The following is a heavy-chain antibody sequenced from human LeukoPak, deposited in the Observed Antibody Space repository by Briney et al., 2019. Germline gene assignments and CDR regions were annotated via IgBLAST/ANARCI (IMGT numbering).Heavy chain of an antibody. CDR2: ISSSSSTI. CDR1: GFTFSSYN. CDR3: ARGGSMVRGVMGDY. V-gene: IGHV3-48*01. D-gene: IGHD3-10*01. Sequence: GGSLRLSCAASGFTFSSYNMNWVRQAPGKGLEWVSYISSSSSTIHYADSVKGRFTISRDNAKNSLYLQMNSLRAEDTAVYYCARGGSMVRGVMGDYWGQGTLVTVSS. J-gene: IGHJ4*02.